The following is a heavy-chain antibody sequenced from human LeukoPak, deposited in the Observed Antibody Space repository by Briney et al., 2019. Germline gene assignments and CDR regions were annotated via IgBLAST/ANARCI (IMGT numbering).Heavy chain of an antibody. CDR3: AREIVVVPAALKFYYMDV. CDR2: INNSGST. CDR1: GGSFSGYY. D-gene: IGHD2-2*01. Sequence: KASETLSLTCAVYGGSFSGYYWSWISQPPGKWLEWIGEINNSGSTNYNPSLKSRVTISVDTSKNQFSLKLSSVTAADTAVYYCAREIVVVPAALKFYYMDVWGKGTTVTISS. V-gene: IGHV4-34*01. J-gene: IGHJ6*03.